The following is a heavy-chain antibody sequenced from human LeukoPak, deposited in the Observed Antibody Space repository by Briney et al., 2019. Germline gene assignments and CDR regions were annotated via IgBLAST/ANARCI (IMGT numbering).Heavy chain of an antibody. J-gene: IGHJ4*02. CDR1: GGSISSSSYY. V-gene: IGHV4-61*05. Sequence: SETLSLTCTVSGGSISSSSYYWGWIRQPPGKGLEWIGYIYYSGSTNYNPSLKSRVTISVDTSKNQFSLKLAPVTAADTAIYYCARGAGWYNYWGQGTLVTVSS. CDR2: IYYSGST. CDR3: ARGAGWYNY. D-gene: IGHD6-19*01.